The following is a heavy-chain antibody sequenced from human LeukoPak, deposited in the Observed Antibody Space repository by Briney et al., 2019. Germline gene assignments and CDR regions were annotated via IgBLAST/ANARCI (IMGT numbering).Heavy chain of an antibody. CDR1: GFTFSNYA. CDR3: ARDRSGRDYGSGSYLVADAFDI. D-gene: IGHD3-10*01. Sequence: PGGSLRLSCAASGFTFSNYALHWVRQAPGKGLEWVAVISYDGGTKYYVDSVKGRFTISRDNSKNTLYLQMNSLRDEDTAVYYCARDRSGRDYGSGSYLVADAFDIWGQGTMVTVSS. CDR2: ISYDGGTK. J-gene: IGHJ3*02. V-gene: IGHV3-30*01.